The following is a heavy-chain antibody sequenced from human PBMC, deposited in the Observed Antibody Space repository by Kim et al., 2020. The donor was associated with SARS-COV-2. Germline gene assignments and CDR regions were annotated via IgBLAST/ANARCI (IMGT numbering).Heavy chain of an antibody. CDR3: ARDRSDYYDRNTLFDY. CDR2: ISSSGSTI. V-gene: IGHV3-48*03. CDR1: GFTFSSYE. Sequence: GGSLRLSCAASGFTFSSYEMNWVRQAPGKGLEWVSYISSSGSTIYYADSVKGRFTISRDNAKNSLYLQMNSLRAEDTAVYYCARDRSDYYDRNTLFDYWGQGTLVTVSS. D-gene: IGHD3-22*01. J-gene: IGHJ4*02.